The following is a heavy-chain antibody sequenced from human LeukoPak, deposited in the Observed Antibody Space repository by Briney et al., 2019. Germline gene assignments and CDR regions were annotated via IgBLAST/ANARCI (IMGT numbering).Heavy chain of an antibody. J-gene: IGHJ4*02. Sequence: GGSLRLSCAASGFTFSNAWMSWVRQAPGNGLEWVSAIGGSGGSTYYADSVKGRFTISRDNSKNTLYLQMNSLRAEDTAIYYCAKLHSSGFLDYWGQGTLVTVSS. CDR2: IGGSGGST. D-gene: IGHD3-22*01. CDR1: GFTFSNAW. V-gene: IGHV3-23*01. CDR3: AKLHSSGFLDY.